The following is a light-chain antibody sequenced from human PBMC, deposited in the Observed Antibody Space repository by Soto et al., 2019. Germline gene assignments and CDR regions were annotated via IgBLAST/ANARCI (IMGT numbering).Light chain of an antibody. CDR1: GNDVCAYNY. V-gene: IGLV2-11*01. J-gene: IGLJ1*01. CDR2: DVA. Sequence: QSVLTQPRSVSGSPGQSVTISCTGTGNDVCAYNYVSWYQQHPVRLPKLMIYDVARWPSCVPDRFSDSKSGNTASLTISGLQAEDEDDYFCCSYACVYTYLSGTGTKVSVL. CDR3: CSYACVYTYL.